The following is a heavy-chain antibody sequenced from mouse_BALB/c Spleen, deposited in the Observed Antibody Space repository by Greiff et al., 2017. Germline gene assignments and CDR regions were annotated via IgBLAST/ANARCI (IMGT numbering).Heavy chain of an antibody. V-gene: IGHV5-6-3*01. D-gene: IGHD4-1*01. CDR2: INSNGGST. CDR1: GFTFSSYG. J-gene: IGHJ4*01. CDR3: ARVTGTYAMDY. Sequence: EVHLVESGGGLVQPGGSLKLSCAASGFTFSSYGMSWVRQTPDKRLELVATINSNGGSTYYPDSVKGRFTISRDNAKNTLYLQMSSLKSEDTAMYYCARVTGTYAMDYWGQGTSVTVSS.